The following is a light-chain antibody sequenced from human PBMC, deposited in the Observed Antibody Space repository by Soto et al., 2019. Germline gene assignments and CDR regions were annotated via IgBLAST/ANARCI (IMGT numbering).Light chain of an antibody. Sequence: EIVLPPSPGTLSLSPRERATLFCRASQSVGTNYLARHHQKTGQAPRLLIHAAFSRATGIPDRFSASGAGTDFALTIRRLEPEDFAVYYCQQYGSSPPITFGQGTRLEIK. CDR2: AAF. J-gene: IGKJ5*01. CDR1: QSVGTNY. V-gene: IGKV3-20*01. CDR3: QQYGSSPPIT.